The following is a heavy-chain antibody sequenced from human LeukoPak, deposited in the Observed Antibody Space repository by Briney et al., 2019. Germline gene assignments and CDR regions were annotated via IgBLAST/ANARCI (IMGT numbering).Heavy chain of an antibody. D-gene: IGHD1-14*01. Sequence: GGSLRLSCAASGFTFSTYGMHWVRQAPGQGLEWVAVISHEGSNAYYADSVRGRFTFSRDNSKNTLYLQMNSLRAEDTAVYYCARDLGKGNHVDYWGQGTLVTVSS. V-gene: IGHV3-33*05. CDR3: ARDLGKGNHVDY. CDR1: GFTFSTYG. CDR2: ISHEGSNA. J-gene: IGHJ4*02.